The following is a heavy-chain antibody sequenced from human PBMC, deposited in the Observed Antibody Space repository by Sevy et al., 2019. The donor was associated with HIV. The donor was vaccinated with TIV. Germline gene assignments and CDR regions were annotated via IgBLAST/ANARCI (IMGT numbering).Heavy chain of an antibody. J-gene: IGHJ4*02. D-gene: IGHD3-9*01. V-gene: IGHV4-39*01. CDR3: ARHLPLAYYEILTPDSRPFDN. CDR1: GDSINSNDYY. CDR2: IYYSGST. Sequence: SETLSLTCGVSGDSINSNDYYWGWIRQPPGKGLEWIGAIYYSGSTYYNPSLKSRVTISVDTSKNQFSLKLTSVTAADTALYYCARHLPLAYYEILTPDSRPFDNWGQGTLVTVSS.